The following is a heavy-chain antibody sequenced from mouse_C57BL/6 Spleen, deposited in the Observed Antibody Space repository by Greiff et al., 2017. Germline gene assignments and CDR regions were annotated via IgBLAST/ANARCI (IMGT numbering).Heavy chain of an antibody. V-gene: IGHV1-26*01. CDR2: INPNKGGT. CDR1: GYTFTDYY. D-gene: IGHD2-4*01. Sequence: EVQLQQSGPELVKPGASVKISCKASGYTFTDYYMNWVKQSHGKSLEWIGDINPNKGGTSYNQKFKGKATLTVDKSSSTAYMALRSLTSEDSTVYYCARYYYDIYYYAMDYWGQVTSVTVSS. CDR3: ARYYYDIYYYAMDY. J-gene: IGHJ4*01.